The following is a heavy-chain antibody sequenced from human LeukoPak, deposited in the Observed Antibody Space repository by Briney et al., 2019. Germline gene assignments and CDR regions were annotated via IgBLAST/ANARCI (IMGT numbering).Heavy chain of an antibody. CDR2: ISSSSSYI. J-gene: IGHJ6*03. CDR3: ARDFAAAGSYYYYYYYMDV. V-gene: IGHV3-21*01. D-gene: IGHD6-13*01. Sequence: GGSLTLSCAASGFTFSSYSMNWVRQAPGKGLECVSSISSSSSYIYYADSVKGRFTISRDNAKNSLYLQMNSLRAEDTAVYYCARDFAAAGSYYYYYYYMDVWGEGTTVTVSS. CDR1: GFTFSSYS.